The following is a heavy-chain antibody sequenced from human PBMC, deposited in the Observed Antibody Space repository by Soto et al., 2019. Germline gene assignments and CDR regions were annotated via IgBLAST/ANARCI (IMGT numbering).Heavy chain of an antibody. Sequence: EGQLVESGGGLVQPGGSLKLSCAASGFTFGGSAMHWVRQASGKGLEWVGHIRSKTNSYATAYAESVKGRFTISRDDSMNTAYLRMNSLKTADTAVYFCTRQTDAVQWLVVPTDYNFDYWGQGTLVTVSS. V-gene: IGHV3-73*02. CDR1: GFTFGGSA. CDR3: TRQTDAVQWLVVPTDYNFDY. CDR2: IRSKTNSYAT. J-gene: IGHJ4*02. D-gene: IGHD6-19*01.